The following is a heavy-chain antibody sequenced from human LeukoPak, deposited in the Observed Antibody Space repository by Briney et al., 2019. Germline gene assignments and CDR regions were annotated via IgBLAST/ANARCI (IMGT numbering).Heavy chain of an antibody. CDR3: ARGYDSSGYPDADY. V-gene: IGHV1-2*02. J-gene: IGHJ4*02. CDR2: INPNSGGT. Sequence: ASVKVSCKASGYTFTGYYMHWVRQAPGQGLEWMGWINPNSGGTNYAQKFQGRVTMTRDTSISTAYMERSRLRSDDTAVYYCARGYDSSGYPDADYWGQGTLVTVSS. D-gene: IGHD3-22*01. CDR1: GYTFTGYY.